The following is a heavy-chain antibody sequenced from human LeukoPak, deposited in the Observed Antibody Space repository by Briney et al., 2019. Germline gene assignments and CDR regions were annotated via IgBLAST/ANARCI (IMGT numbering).Heavy chain of an antibody. CDR1: GGSITSSSYY. D-gene: IGHD4-17*01. J-gene: IGHJ3*02. Sequence: SETLSLTCTVPGGSITSSSYYWGWIRQPPGKGLEWIGSVYSGNTYYNSSLKSRVTISVDTSKNQFSLKLSSVTAADTAIYYCTREYGFMTTVFHAFDIWGQGTMVTVSS. V-gene: IGHV4-39*07. CDR3: TREYGFMTTVFHAFDI. CDR2: VYSGNT.